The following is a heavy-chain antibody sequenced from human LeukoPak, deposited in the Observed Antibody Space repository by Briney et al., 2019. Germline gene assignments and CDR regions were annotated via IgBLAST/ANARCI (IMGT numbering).Heavy chain of an antibody. CDR1: GGSISSSSYY. CDR3: ARHPTPLGLPCCYGSHFDY. Sequence: SETLSLTCTVSGGSISSSSYYWGWIRQPPGKGLEWIGSIYYSGSTYYNPSLKSRVTISVDTSKNQFSLKLSSVTAADTAVYYCARHPTPLGLPCCYGSHFDYWGQGTLVTASS. V-gene: IGHV4-39*01. D-gene: IGHD2-2*01. J-gene: IGHJ4*02. CDR2: IYYSGST.